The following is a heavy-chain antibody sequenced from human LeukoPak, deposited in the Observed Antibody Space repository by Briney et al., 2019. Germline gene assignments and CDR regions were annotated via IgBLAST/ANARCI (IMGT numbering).Heavy chain of an antibody. CDR3: ARGARYFDWLFDY. V-gene: IGHV3-33*01. Sequence: GRSLRLSCAASGFTFSSYGMHWVRQAPGKGLEWVAVIWYDGSNKYYADSVKGRFTLSRDNSKNTLYLQMNSLRAEDKAVYYCARGARYFDWLFDYWGQGTLVTVSS. D-gene: IGHD3-9*01. J-gene: IGHJ4*02. CDR2: IWYDGSNK. CDR1: GFTFSSYG.